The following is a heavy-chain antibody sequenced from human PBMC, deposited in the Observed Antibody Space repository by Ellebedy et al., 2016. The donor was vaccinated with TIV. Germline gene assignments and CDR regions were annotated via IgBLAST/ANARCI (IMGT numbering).Heavy chain of an antibody. CDR2: VSGSGGST. Sequence: PGGSLRLSCAASGFTFSSYSMSWVRQAPGKGLEWVSGVSGSGGSTYYPDSVKGRFTVSRDNSKNTLYLQMNSLRAEDTAVYYCATVLISYGEVRHFDNWGQGTLVTVSS. V-gene: IGHV3-23*01. CDR1: GFTFSSYS. CDR3: ATVLISYGEVRHFDN. J-gene: IGHJ4*02. D-gene: IGHD3-10*01.